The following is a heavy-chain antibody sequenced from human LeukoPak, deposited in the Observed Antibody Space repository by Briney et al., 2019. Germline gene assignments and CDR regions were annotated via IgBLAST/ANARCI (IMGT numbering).Heavy chain of an antibody. V-gene: IGHV4-34*01. D-gene: IGHD3-22*01. CDR2: INHSGST. J-gene: IGHJ4*02. Sequence: SETLSLTCAVYGGSFSGYYWSWIRQPPGKGLEWIGEINHSGSTNYNPSLKSRVTISVDTSKNQFSLKLSSVTAADTAVYYCVRYDSSGYHALDYWGQGTLVTVSS. CDR1: GGSFSGYY. CDR3: VRYDSSGYHALDY.